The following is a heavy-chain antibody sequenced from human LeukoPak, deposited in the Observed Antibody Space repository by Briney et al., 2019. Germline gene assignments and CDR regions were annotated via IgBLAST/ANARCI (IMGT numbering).Heavy chain of an antibody. J-gene: IGHJ3*02. Sequence: GGSLRLFCAASGFTFSSYAMSWVRQAPGKGLEWVSAISGSGGSTYYADSVKGRFTISRDNSKNTLYLQMNSLRAEDTAVYYCAKGQEVDYGDYVGAFDIWGQGAMVTVSS. CDR3: AKGQEVDYGDYVGAFDI. CDR2: ISGSGGST. CDR1: GFTFSSYA. D-gene: IGHD4-17*01. V-gene: IGHV3-23*01.